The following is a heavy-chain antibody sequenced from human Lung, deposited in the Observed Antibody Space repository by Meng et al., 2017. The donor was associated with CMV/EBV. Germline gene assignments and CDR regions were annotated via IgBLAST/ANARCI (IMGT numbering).Heavy chain of an antibody. CDR1: GGSISSSSYY. CDR3: ASPREGVRAFDI. J-gene: IGHJ3*02. V-gene: IGHV4-39*01. D-gene: IGHD1-1*01. CDR2: IYYSGST. Sequence: SXTLSLTCTVSGGSISSSSYYWGWIRQPPGKGLEWIGSIYYSGSTYYNPSLKSRVTISVDTSKNQFSLKLSSVTAADTAVYYCASPREGVRAFDIWGQGTXVTVSS.